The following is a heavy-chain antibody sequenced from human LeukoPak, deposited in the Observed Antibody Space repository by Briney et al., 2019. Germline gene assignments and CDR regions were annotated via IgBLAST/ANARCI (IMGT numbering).Heavy chain of an antibody. Sequence: GGSLRLSCAASGFTFSGYSMNWVRQAQGPGLEWVSSISTSSVYIYYADSAKGRFTISRDNARNSLYLQMNSLRAEDTAVYYCARVAPDYYDPGDYWGQGTLVTVSS. CDR1: GFTFSGYS. CDR3: ARVAPDYYDPGDY. V-gene: IGHV3-21*01. J-gene: IGHJ4*02. D-gene: IGHD3-22*01. CDR2: ISTSSVYI.